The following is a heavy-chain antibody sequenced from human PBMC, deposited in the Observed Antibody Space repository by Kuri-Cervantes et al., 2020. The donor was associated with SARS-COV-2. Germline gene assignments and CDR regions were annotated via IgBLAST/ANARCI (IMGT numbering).Heavy chain of an antibody. CDR2: IVGSGTTK. CDR3: ARVGTSTGYYFGY. Sequence: GESLKISCAASGFSFSDYYMAWIRQAPGKGLEWVSYIVGSGTTKQYADSVKGRFTISRDNAKHSLSLQMNSLRVEDTAVYYCARVGTSTGYYFGYWGQGTLVTVSS. J-gene: IGHJ4*02. D-gene: IGHD2-2*01. CDR1: GFSFSDYY. V-gene: IGHV3-11*01.